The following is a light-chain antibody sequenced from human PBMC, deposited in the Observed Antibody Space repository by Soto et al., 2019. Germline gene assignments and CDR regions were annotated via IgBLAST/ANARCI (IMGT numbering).Light chain of an antibody. CDR2: DVS. CDR3: CSYAGSYTYV. CDR1: SSDVGEYNY. J-gene: IGLJ1*01. V-gene: IGLV2-11*02. Sequence: QSARTQPRSVSVSPGQSVTISCTGTSSDVGEYNYVSWYQQHPGKAPKLMIYDVSKWPSGVPDRFSGSKSGNTASLTISGRQAEDEADYYCCSYAGSYTYVFGTGTKLTVL.